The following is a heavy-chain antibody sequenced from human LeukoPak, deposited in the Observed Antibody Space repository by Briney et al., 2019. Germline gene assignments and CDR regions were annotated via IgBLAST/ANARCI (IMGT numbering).Heavy chain of an antibody. CDR3: ARGVGLRSEGAGFDY. V-gene: IGHV1-2*06. Sequence: ASVKVSCKASGYTFTGQYMHWVRQAPGQGPEWMGRINPNSGYTKSAQQFQDRVSMTRDTSPSTAYMELARLTSGDTAIYYCARGVGLRSEGAGFDYWGQGVLVTVSS. CDR2: INPNSGYT. J-gene: IGHJ4*02. CDR1: GYTFTGQY. D-gene: IGHD3/OR15-3a*01.